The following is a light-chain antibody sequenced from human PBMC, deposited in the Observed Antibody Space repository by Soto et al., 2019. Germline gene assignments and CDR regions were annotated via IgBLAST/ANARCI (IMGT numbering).Light chain of an antibody. CDR3: QQYYTNPWT. J-gene: IGKJ1*01. Sequence: DIVMTQSPDSLAVSLGERATINCKSSQSVLYSSNNKNYLAWYQQKPGQPPKALIYWASTRESGVPDRFSGSGSGKDFTLTISSLKAEDVAVYYCQQYYTNPWTFGQGTKVDIK. V-gene: IGKV4-1*01. CDR1: QSVLYSSNNKNY. CDR2: WAS.